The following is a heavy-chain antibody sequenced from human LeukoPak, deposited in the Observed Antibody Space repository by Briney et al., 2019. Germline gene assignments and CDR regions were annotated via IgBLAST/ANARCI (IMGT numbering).Heavy chain of an antibody. V-gene: IGHV4-30-2*01. Sequence: PSETLSLTCTVSGGSISSGGYYWSWIRQPPGKGLEWIGYIYYSGSTYYNPSLKSRVSISVDGSKNQFSLKLSSVTATDTAVYYCARDPRYYDFWSGGPWGQGTLVTVSS. CDR2: IYYSGST. J-gene: IGHJ5*02. D-gene: IGHD3-3*01. CDR1: GGSISSGGYY. CDR3: ARDPRYYDFWSGGP.